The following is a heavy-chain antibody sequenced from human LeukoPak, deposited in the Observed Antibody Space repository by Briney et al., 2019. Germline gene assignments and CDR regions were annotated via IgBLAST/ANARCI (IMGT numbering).Heavy chain of an antibody. CDR3: TTGAPFVVVPAAIDY. J-gene: IGHJ4*02. D-gene: IGHD2-2*01. CDR2: IKSKTDGGTT. CDR1: GFTFSDHY. Sequence: GGSLRLSCVASGFTFSDHYMDWVRQAPGKGLEWVGRIKSKTDGGTTDYAAPVKGRFTISRDDSKNTLYLQMNSLKTEDTAVYYCTTGAPFVVVPAAIDYWGQGTLVTVSS. V-gene: IGHV3-15*01.